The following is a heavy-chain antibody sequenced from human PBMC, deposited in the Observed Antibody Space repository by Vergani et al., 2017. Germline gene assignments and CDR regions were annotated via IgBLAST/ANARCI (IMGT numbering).Heavy chain of an antibody. J-gene: IGHJ5*02. V-gene: IGHV3-30-3*01. CDR1: GFTFSSYA. CDR2: ISYDGSNK. Sequence: QVQLVKSGGGVVQPGRSLRLSCAASGFTFSSYAMHWVRQAPGKGLEWVAVISYDGSNKYYADSVKGRFTISRDNSKNTLYLQMNSLRAEDTAVYYCARELLELPRAGWFDPWGQGTLVTVSS. D-gene: IGHD1-7*01. CDR3: ARELLELPRAGWFDP.